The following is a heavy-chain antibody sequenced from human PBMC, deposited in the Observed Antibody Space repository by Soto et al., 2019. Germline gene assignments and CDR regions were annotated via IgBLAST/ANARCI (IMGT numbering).Heavy chain of an antibody. J-gene: IGHJ2*01. D-gene: IGHD4-17*01. CDR3: AAHLKTTVTAYWYFDL. Sequence: QVHLQQWGAGLLKPSETLSLTCAVYGGSFSGYYWSWIRQPPGKGLEWIGEINHSGSTNFNPSLKRRVGISVDTSKKQFSLKLSSVTAADTAVYYCAAHLKTTVTAYWYFDLWGRGTLVTVSS. CDR2: INHSGST. V-gene: IGHV4-34*01. CDR1: GGSFSGYY.